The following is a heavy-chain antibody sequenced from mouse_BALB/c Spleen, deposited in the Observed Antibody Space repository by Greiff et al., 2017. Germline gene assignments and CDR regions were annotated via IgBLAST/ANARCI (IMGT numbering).Heavy chain of an antibody. V-gene: IGHV5-6*01. Sequence: EVMLVESGGDLVKPGGSLKLSCAASGFTFSSYGMSWVRQTPDKRLEWVATISSGGSYTYYPDSVKGRFTISRDNAKNTLYLQMSSLKSEDTAMYYCARHGSSYRNAMDYWGQGTSVTVSS. CDR2: ISSGGSYT. CDR3: ARHGSSYRNAMDY. J-gene: IGHJ4*01. D-gene: IGHD1-1*01. CDR1: GFTFSSYG.